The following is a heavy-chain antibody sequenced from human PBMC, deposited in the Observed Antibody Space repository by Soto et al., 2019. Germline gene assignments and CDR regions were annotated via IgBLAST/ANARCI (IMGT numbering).Heavy chain of an antibody. D-gene: IGHD3-10*01. J-gene: IGHJ4*02. CDR3: TRAGGAGY. V-gene: IGHV3-73*02. CDR1: GFTFSGSA. Sequence: EVQLVESGGGLVQPGGSLKLSCAASGFTFSGSAMHWVRQASGEGLEWVGRIRSKANSYATAYAASVKGRFTISRDDSKNTAYLQMNSLKTEDTAVYYCTRAGGAGYWGQGTLVTVSS. CDR2: IRSKANSYAT.